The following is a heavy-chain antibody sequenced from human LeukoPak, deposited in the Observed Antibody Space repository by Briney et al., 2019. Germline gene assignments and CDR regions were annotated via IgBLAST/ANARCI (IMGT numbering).Heavy chain of an antibody. CDR2: IYIGGST. D-gene: IGHD3-16*01. CDR1: GVAASSNY. V-gene: IGHV3-66*01. J-gene: IGHJ4*02. Sequence: PVGSLRLSCAASGVAASSNYMSWVRQAPGKGLEWVSSIYIGGSTYYADSVKGRFTTSRDNPNNTLYLQMHSRRAEDTAVYYCAREISRFGIWGQGTLVTVSS. CDR3: AREISRFGI.